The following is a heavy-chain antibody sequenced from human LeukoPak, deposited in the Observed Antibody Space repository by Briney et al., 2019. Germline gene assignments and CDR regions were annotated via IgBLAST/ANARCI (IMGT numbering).Heavy chain of an antibody. J-gene: IGHJ4*02. D-gene: IGHD2-2*02. V-gene: IGHV4-34*01. CDR1: GRSFSGYY. Sequence: SETLSLTCAVYGRSFSGYYWSWIRQPPGKGLEWIGEINHSGSTNYNPSLKSRVTISVDTSKNQFSLKPSSVTAADTAVYYCARIYCSSTSCYTGDAGYFDYWGQGTLVTVSS. CDR2: INHSGST. CDR3: ARIYCSSTSCYTGDAGYFDY.